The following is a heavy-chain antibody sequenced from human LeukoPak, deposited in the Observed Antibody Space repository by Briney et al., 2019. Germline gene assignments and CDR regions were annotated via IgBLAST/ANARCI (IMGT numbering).Heavy chain of an antibody. J-gene: IGHJ4*02. D-gene: IGHD5-12*01. Sequence: GGSLRLSCAVSGFIFDNAWMSWVRQAPGKGLEWVSAISGSGGSTYYADSVKGRFTISRDNSKNTLYLQMNSLRAEDTAVYYCAKGGYDINGFDYWGQGTLVTVSS. V-gene: IGHV3-23*01. CDR3: AKGGYDINGFDY. CDR1: GFIFDNAW. CDR2: ISGSGGST.